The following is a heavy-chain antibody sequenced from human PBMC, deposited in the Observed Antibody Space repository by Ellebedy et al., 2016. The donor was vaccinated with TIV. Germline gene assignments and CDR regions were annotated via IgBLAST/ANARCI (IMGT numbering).Heavy chain of an antibody. V-gene: IGHV3-23*01. J-gene: IGHJ4*02. CDR3: ARHAEEAGYY. CDR2: ISGSGGST. CDR1: GGPISSGGYY. Sequence: PSDTLSLTCTVPGGPISSGGYYGCCVRQAPGKGLEWVSAISGSGGSTYYADTVKGRFTNSRDNSKNTLYLQMNSLRAEDTAVYYCARHAEEAGYYWGQGTLVTVSS. D-gene: IGHD6-19*01.